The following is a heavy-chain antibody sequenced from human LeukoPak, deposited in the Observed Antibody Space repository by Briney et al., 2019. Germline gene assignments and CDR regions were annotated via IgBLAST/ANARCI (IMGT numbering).Heavy chain of an antibody. J-gene: IGHJ5*02. Sequence: GESLKISCKGSGYKFPDYWIAWVRQTPGRGLECMGIIYPGDSETTYNPSLQGHVTISADKSTNTAYLQWNSLKASDSGMYYCARRLAEWQSWFDPWGQGTPVTVSS. CDR3: ARRLAEWQSWFDP. CDR1: GYKFPDYW. V-gene: IGHV5-51*01. CDR2: IYPGDSET. D-gene: IGHD3-3*02.